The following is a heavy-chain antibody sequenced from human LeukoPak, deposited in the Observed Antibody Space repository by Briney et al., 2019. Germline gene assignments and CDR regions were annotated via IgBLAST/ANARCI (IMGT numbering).Heavy chain of an antibody. CDR1: GFTFSSYA. J-gene: IGHJ4*02. V-gene: IGHV3-30-3*01. Sequence: GRSLRLSSAASGFTFSSYAMHWVRQAPGKGLEWVAVISYDGSNKYYADSVKGRFTISRDNSKNTLYLQMNSLRAEDTAVYYCARGHPEGLRFLEWLREPHSIDYWGQGTLVTVSS. CDR2: ISYDGSNK. CDR3: ARGHPEGLRFLEWLREPHSIDY. D-gene: IGHD3-3*01.